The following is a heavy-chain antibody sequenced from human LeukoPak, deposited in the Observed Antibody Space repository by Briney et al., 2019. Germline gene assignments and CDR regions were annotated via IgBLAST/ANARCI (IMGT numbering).Heavy chain of an antibody. CDR1: GLTFSSYA. V-gene: IGHV3-21*01. J-gene: IGHJ3*02. CDR2: ISSSSSYI. D-gene: IGHD3-10*01. CDR3: ARATPSAESSSGTPTGDAFDI. Sequence: PGGSLRLSCAASGLTFSSYAMSWVRQAPGKGLEWVSSISSSSSYIYYADSVKGRFTISRDNAKNSLYLQMNSLRAEDTAVYYCARATPSAESSSGTPTGDAFDIWGQGTMVTVSS.